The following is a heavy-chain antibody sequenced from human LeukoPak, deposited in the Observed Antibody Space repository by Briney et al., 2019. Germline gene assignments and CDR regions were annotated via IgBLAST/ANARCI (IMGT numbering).Heavy chain of an antibody. CDR2: ISGGGT. CDR3: AKDLVTGSLDY. J-gene: IGHJ4*02. CDR1: GFTFSSDA. D-gene: IGHD3-10*01. Sequence: GGSLRLSCAASGFTFSSDAMSWVRQAPGKGLEWVSAISGGGTYYAGSVKGRFTISRDNSKNTLYLQMNSLRAEDTAIYYCAKDLVTGSLDYWGQGTLVTVSS. V-gene: IGHV3-23*01.